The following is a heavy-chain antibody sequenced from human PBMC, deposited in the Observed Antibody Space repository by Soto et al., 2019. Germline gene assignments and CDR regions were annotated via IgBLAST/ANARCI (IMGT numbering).Heavy chain of an antibody. CDR1: GFTFSSYA. V-gene: IGHV3-23*01. Sequence: GGSLRLSCAASGFTFSSYAMSWVRQAPGKGLEWVSAISGSGGSTYYADSVKGRFTISRDNSKNTLYLQMNSLRAEDTAVYYCAKPRSVGWYNYNKQIDYWGQGTLVTAPQ. CDR3: AKPRSVGWYNYNKQIDY. CDR2: ISGSGGST. D-gene: IGHD1-20*01. J-gene: IGHJ4*02.